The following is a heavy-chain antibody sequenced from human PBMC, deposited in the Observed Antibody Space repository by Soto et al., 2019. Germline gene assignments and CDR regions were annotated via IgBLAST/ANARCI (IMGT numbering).Heavy chain of an antibody. Sequence: PSETLSLTCTVSGGSVSSGSYYWSWIRQPPGKGLEWIGYIYYSGSTNYNPSLKSRVTISVDTSKNQFSLRLTSVTAADTAVYYCARQQNDRNGGSFDYWVQGTLVTVSS. CDR2: IYYSGST. CDR1: GGSVSSGSYY. J-gene: IGHJ4*02. D-gene: IGHD4-17*01. CDR3: ARQQNDRNGGSFDY. V-gene: IGHV4-61*01.